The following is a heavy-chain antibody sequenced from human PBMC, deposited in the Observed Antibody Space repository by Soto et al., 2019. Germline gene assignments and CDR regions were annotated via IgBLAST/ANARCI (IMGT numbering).Heavy chain of an antibody. D-gene: IGHD3-10*01. CDR3: ARHADFYNSGSHYSPFDY. Sequence: GESLKISCNASGYSFTDYWICWVRQMPWKDLEWMGIIYPGDSDTTYNPSFQGQVTISADKSISTAYLQWSSLKASDTAMYYCARHADFYNSGSHYSPFDYWGRGTLVTVSS. CDR2: IYPGDSDT. CDR1: GYSFTDYW. J-gene: IGHJ4*02. V-gene: IGHV5-51*01.